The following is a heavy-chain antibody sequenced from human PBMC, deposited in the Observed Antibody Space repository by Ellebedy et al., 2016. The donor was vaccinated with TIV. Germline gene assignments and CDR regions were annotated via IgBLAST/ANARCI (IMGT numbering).Heavy chain of an antibody. CDR2: IGSSGGYI. CDR1: GFSFNSFS. CDR3: ATLFGRGFTGHDSSDY. Sequence: GESLKISCAASGFSFNSFSMNWVRQAPGKGLEWVSSIGSSGGYIYYADSVKGRFTVSRDNAKESLYLQMNNMRAEDTAVYYCATLFGRGFTGHDSSDYWGQGTLVAVSS. V-gene: IGHV3-21*01. D-gene: IGHD5-12*01. J-gene: IGHJ4*02.